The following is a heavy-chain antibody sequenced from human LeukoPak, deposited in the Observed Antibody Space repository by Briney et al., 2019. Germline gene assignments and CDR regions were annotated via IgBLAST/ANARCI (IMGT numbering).Heavy chain of an antibody. CDR3: AKGSSGYFADL. V-gene: IGHV3-23*01. CDR2: ISNDGGGT. J-gene: IGHJ5*02. Sequence: GGSLRLSCAASGFIFNNYGLIWARQAPGKGLEWVSAISNDGGGTQYADFVEGRFTISRDNSKNTLFLQMSSLRAKDTALYYCAKGSSGYFADLWGQGTLVTVSS. CDR1: GFIFNNYG. D-gene: IGHD3-22*01.